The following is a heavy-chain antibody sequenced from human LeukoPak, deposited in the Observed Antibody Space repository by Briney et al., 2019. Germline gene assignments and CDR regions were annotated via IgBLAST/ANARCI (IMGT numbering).Heavy chain of an antibody. CDR3: ARHKYSSSWSFDY. CDR2: IYSSGST. J-gene: IGHJ4*02. CDR1: GDSTSGYY. Sequence: PSETLSLTCTVSGDSTSGYYWSWIRQPAGKGLEWIGRIYSSGSTNYNPSLKSRVTMSVDTSKNQFSLKLSSVTAADTAVYYCARHKYSSSWSFDYWGQGTLVTVSS. V-gene: IGHV4-4*07. D-gene: IGHD6-13*01.